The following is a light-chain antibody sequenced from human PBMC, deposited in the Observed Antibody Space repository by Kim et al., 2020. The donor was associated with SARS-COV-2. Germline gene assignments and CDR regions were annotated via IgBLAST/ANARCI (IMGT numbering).Light chain of an antibody. CDR3: ASYADANTWV. CDR2: EVT. Sequence: GQSVTISCTGTSIDVGGYKYVTWYQQYTGEAPKVLIYEVTKRPSGVPGRFSGSKSGNTASLTVSGLRTEDEADYYCASYADANTWVFGGGTRLTVL. CDR1: SIDVGGYKY. J-gene: IGLJ3*02. V-gene: IGLV2-8*01.